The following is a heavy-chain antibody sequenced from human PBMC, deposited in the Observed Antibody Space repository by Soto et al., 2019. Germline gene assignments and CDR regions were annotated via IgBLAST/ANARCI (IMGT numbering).Heavy chain of an antibody. V-gene: IGHV3-30*18. Sequence: QVQLVESGGGVVQPGRSLRLSCAASGFTFSSYGMHWVRQAPGKGLEWVAVISYDGSNKYYADSVKGRFTISRDNSKNTLYLQMHSLRAEDTAVYYCAKGHPYDSSGYLGYWGQGTLVTVSS. D-gene: IGHD3-22*01. CDR2: ISYDGSNK. CDR3: AKGHPYDSSGYLGY. J-gene: IGHJ4*02. CDR1: GFTFSSYG.